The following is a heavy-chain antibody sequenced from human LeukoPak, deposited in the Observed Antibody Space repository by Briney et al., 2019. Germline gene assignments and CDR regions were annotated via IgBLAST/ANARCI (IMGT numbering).Heavy chain of an antibody. CDR3: ARLVVVVVASTPLDY. D-gene: IGHD2-15*01. V-gene: IGHV1-18*01. J-gene: IGHJ4*02. Sequence: ASVRVSCKASGYTFTSHGISWVRQAPGQGLEGMGWISVHNGNTHYAQKLQGRVTMTTDTPTSTAYMELRSLRSDDTAVYYCARLVVVVVASTPLDYWGQGTLVTVSS. CDR2: ISVHNGNT. CDR1: GYTFTSHG.